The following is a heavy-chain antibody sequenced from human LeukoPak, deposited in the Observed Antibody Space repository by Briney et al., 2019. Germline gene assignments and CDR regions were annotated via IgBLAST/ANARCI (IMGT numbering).Heavy chain of an antibody. J-gene: IGHJ4*02. V-gene: IGHV4-59*08. D-gene: IGHD1-26*01. CDR2: VHYGGTT. Sequence: SETLSLTCIVSGGSISSYFWGWIRQPPGKGLEWIGSVHYGGTTYYNPSLKRRVSISVDTSKNRFSLMLNSVTAADTAVYFRARSHSGSYFFDSWGQGTLVPVSS. CDR1: GGSISSYF. CDR3: ARSHSGSYFFDS.